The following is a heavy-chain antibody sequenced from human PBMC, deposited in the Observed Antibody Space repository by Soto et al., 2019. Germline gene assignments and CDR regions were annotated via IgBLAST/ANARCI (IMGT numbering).Heavy chain of an antibody. CDR1: GGSISSYY. CDR2: IYYSGST. Sequence: SETLSLTCTVSGGSISSYYWSWIRQPPGKGLEWIGYIYYSGSTNYNPSLKSRVTISVDTSKNQFSLKLSSVTAADTAVYYCARQPRYYDFWSGYSWFDPWGQGTLVTVSS. D-gene: IGHD3-3*01. V-gene: IGHV4-59*08. CDR3: ARQPRYYDFWSGYSWFDP. J-gene: IGHJ5*02.